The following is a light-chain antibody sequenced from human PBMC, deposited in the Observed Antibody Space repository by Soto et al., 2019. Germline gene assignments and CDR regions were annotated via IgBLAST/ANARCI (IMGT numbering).Light chain of an antibody. Sequence: QSVLTQPLSVSAAPGQKVTISCSGSSSDIGRNYVSWYQHLPGTAPKLLIYENNKRPSGIPDRLSGSKSGSSATLGITGLQTGDEADYYCGTWDSSLTTYVFGPGTKVTVL. CDR1: SSDIGRNY. CDR2: ENN. CDR3: GTWDSSLTTYV. V-gene: IGLV1-51*02. J-gene: IGLJ1*01.